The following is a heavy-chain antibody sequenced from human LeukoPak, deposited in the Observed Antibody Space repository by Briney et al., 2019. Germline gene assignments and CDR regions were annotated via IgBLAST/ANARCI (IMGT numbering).Heavy chain of an antibody. Sequence: GGSLRLSCAASGFTVSGNYMSWVRQAPGKGLECVSVIYSGGSTYYADSVKGRFTISRDNSKNTLYLQMNSLRAEDTAVYYCARDFYGGSRYFHDYWGQGTLVTVSS. CDR2: IYSGGST. D-gene: IGHD3-22*01. CDR3: ARDFYGGSRYFHDY. CDR1: GFTVSGNY. V-gene: IGHV3-66*01. J-gene: IGHJ4*02.